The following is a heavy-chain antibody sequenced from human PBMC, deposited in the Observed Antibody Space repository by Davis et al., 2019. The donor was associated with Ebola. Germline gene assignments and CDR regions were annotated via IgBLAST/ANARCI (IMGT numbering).Heavy chain of an antibody. J-gene: IGHJ4*02. Sequence: PGGSLRLSCAASGFTFDDYAMHWVRQAPGKGLEWVSGISWNSGSIGYADSVKGRFTISRDNAKNSLYLQMNSLRAEDTALYYCAKDPAWDYWGQGTLVTVSS. CDR2: ISWNSGSI. V-gene: IGHV3-9*01. CDR3: AKDPAWDY. D-gene: IGHD2-2*01. CDR1: GFTFDDYA.